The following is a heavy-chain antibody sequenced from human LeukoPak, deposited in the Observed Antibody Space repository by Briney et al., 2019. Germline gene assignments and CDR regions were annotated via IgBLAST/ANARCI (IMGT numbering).Heavy chain of an antibody. CDR1: GVSIRSYY. D-gene: IGHD5-18*01. CDR3: ARGQGYSYGYEWFDP. Sequence: PSETLSLTCIVSGVSIRSYYWSWIRQPPGEGLEWIGYIYYSVSTNYNPSLKSRVTISVDTSKTQFSLKLSSVTAADTDVYYCARGQGYSYGYEWFDPWGQGTLVTVSS. CDR2: IYYSVST. J-gene: IGHJ5*02. V-gene: IGHV4-59*01.